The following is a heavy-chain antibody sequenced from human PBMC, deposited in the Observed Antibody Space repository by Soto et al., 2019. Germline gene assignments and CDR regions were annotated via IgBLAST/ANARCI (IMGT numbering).Heavy chain of an antibody. Sequence: QVQLQESGPGLVKPSQTLSLTCTVSGGSISSGGYYWSWIRQHPGKGLEWIGYIYYSGSTYYNPSLKSRVTIAVDTSKNQFSLKLSSVTAADTAVYYCARESTVSSGAFDIWGQGTMVTVSS. CDR3: ARESTVSSGAFDI. CDR2: IYYSGST. V-gene: IGHV4-31*03. CDR1: GGSISSGGYY. D-gene: IGHD4-17*01. J-gene: IGHJ3*02.